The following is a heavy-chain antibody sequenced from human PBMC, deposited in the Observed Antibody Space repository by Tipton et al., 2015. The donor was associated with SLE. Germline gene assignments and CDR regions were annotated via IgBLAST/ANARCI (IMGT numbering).Heavy chain of an antibody. J-gene: IGHJ3*02. CDR1: GFIFGDYA. Sequence: VQLVQSGGGLVQPGGSLRLSCTASGFIFGDYAMSWVRQAPGRGLEWVGFIRSKAYGGTTEYAASVKGRFTISRDDSKSIAYLRLNSLKTDDTAVYFCARDRRSELVWVTELLSVDVFDTWGQGTMVTVSS. V-gene: IGHV3-49*04. CDR2: IRSKAYGGTT. CDR3: ARDRRSELVWVTELLSVDVFDT. D-gene: IGHD3-10*01.